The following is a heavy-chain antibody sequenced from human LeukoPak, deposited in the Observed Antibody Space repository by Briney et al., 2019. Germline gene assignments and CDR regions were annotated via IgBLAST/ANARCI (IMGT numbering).Heavy chain of an antibody. J-gene: IGHJ5*02. CDR2: IYYSGST. CDR3: ARESAIPSGNWFDP. Sequence: SETLSLTCTVSGGSISSYYWSWIRQPPGKGLEWIGYIYYSGSTYYNPSLKSRVTISVDTSKNQFSLKLSSVTAADTAVYYCARESAIPSGNWFDPWGQGTLVTVSS. CDR1: GGSISSYY. V-gene: IGHV4-30-4*08. D-gene: IGHD2-2*02.